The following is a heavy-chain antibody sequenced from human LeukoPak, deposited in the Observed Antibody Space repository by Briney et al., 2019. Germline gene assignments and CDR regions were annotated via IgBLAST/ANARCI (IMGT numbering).Heavy chain of an antibody. CDR1: GFTFDDYA. V-gene: IGHV3-49*04. CDR2: IRSKTYGGTP. CDR3: ARDGTVYSSSWYGN. J-gene: IGHJ4*02. D-gene: IGHD2-2*01. Sequence: GGSLRLSCAASGFTFDDYAMGWVRQAPGKGLEWVGFIRSKTYGGTPEYGASVKGRFTISRDGSRGVVYLQMNSLKMEDTAVYYCARDGTVYSSSWYGNWGQGTLVTVSS.